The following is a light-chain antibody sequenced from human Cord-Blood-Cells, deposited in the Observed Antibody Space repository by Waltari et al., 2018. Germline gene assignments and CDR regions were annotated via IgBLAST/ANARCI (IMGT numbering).Light chain of an antibody. CDR2: EGS. CDR1: RSDAGRYTL. Sequence: QSALTQPASVSGSPGQSITLSCTGTRSDAGRYTLYSWYQQHPGKAPKLMIYEGSKRPSGVSNRFSGSKSGNTASLTISGLQAEDEADYYCCSYAGSSSWVFGGGTKLTVL. CDR3: CSYAGSSSWV. V-gene: IGLV2-23*01. J-gene: IGLJ3*02.